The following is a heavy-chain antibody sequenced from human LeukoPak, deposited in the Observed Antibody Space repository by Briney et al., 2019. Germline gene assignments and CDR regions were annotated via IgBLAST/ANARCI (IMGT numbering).Heavy chain of an antibody. D-gene: IGHD6-19*01. V-gene: IGHV3-23*01. Sequence: GGSLRLSCAASGFTFSSYAMSWVRQAPGKGLEWVSAISGSGGSTYYADSVKGRFTISRDNSKNTRYLQMNSLRAEDTAVYYCAKDPPGIAVAGPEYFQHWGQGTLVTVSS. CDR1: GFTFSSYA. J-gene: IGHJ1*01. CDR2: ISGSGGST. CDR3: AKDPPGIAVAGPEYFQH.